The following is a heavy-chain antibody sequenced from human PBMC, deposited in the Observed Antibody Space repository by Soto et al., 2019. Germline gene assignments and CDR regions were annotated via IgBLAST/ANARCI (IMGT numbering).Heavy chain of an antibody. V-gene: IGHV4-39*02. D-gene: IGHD3-3*01. CDR2: IYYSGST. CDR3: AREDTSYDFWSGSYYYGMDV. CDR1: GGSISSSSYY. Sequence: LSLTCTVSGGSISSSSYYWGWIRQPPGKELEWIGSIYYSGSTYYNPSLKSRVTISVDTSKNQFSLKLSSVTAADTAVYYCAREDTSYDFWSGSYYYGMDVWGQGTTVTVSS. J-gene: IGHJ6*02.